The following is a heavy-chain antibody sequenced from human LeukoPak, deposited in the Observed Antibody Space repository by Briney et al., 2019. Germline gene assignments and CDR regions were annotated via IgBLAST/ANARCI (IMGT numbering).Heavy chain of an antibody. D-gene: IGHD3-9*01. J-gene: IGHJ6*03. CDR3: ARVRYFDWLSYYYYYMDV. Sequence: ASVKVSCKAPGYTFTSYYINWVRQATGQGLECMGWMNPNSGNTGYAQKFQGRVTMTRNTSISTAYMELSSLRSEDTAVYYCARVRYFDWLSYYYYYMDVWGKGTTVTISS. CDR2: MNPNSGNT. CDR1: GYTFTSYY. V-gene: IGHV1-8*01.